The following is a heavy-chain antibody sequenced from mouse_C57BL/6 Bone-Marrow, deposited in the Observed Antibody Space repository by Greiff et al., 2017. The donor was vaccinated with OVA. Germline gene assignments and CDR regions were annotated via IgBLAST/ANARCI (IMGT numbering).Heavy chain of an antibody. CDR1: GYTFTDYY. CDR3: ARWGGAFDY. CDR2: INPNNGGT. Sequence: VQLQQSGPELVKPGASVKISCKASGYTFTDYYMNWVKQSHGKSLEWIGDINPNNGGTSYNQKFKGKATLTVDKSSSTAYMELRSLTSEDSAVYYCARWGGAFDYWGQGTTLTVSS. D-gene: IGHD1-1*02. J-gene: IGHJ2*01. V-gene: IGHV1-26*01.